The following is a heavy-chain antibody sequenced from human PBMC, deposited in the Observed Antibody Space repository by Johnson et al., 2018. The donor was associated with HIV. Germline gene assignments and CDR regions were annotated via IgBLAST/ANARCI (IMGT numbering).Heavy chain of an antibody. CDR2: ISGSGGST. CDR3: AKEGADYNFWSGYSSNAFDI. Sequence: VQLVESGGGLVQPGGSLRLSCAASGFTVTTKYMSWVRQAPGKGLEWVSAISGSGGSTYYADSVKGRFTISRDNSKNTLYIQMNSLRAEDTAVYYCAKEGADYNFWSGYSSNAFDIWGQGTMVTVSS. V-gene: IGHV3-23*04. CDR1: GFTVTTKY. J-gene: IGHJ3*02. D-gene: IGHD3-3*01.